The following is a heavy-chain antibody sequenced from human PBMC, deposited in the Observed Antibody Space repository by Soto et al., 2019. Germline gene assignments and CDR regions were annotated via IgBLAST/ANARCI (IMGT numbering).Heavy chain of an antibody. D-gene: IGHD1-26*01. CDR1: GYTFTGYY. CDR2: INPNSGGT. V-gene: IGHV1-2*04. J-gene: IGHJ4*02. Sequence: ASVKVSCKASGYTFTGYYMHWVRQAPGQGLEWMGWINPNSGGTNYAQKFQGWVTMTRDTSISTAYMELSRLRSDDTAVYYCARSIGGQGSGPFDYWGQGTLVTVSS. CDR3: ARSIGGQGSGPFDY.